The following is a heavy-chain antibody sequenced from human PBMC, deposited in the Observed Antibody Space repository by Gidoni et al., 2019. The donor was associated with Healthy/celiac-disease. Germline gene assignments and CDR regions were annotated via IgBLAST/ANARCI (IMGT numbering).Heavy chain of an antibody. J-gene: IGHJ4*02. Sequence: QVQLQESGPGLVKPSQTLSLTRTVSGGSISSGGYYWSWIRPHPGKGLEWIGYIYYSGSTYYNPSLKSRVTISVDTSKNQFSLKLSSVTAADTAVYYCARGRGEPSGSYFYFDYWGQGTLVTVSS. D-gene: IGHD1-26*01. V-gene: IGHV4-31*03. CDR3: ARGRGEPSGSYFYFDY. CDR1: GGSISSGGYY. CDR2: IYYSGST.